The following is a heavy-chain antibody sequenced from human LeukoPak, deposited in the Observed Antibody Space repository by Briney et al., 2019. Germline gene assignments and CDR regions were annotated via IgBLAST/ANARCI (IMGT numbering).Heavy chain of an antibody. CDR1: GFTFSTYD. Sequence: PGGSLRLSCAASGFTFSTYDMNWVRQAPGKGLEWVSSISSTSSYIYYADSVKGRFTISRDNAKNSLYLQMNSLRAEDTAVYYCARDLGGSRRAFDYWGQGTLVTVSS. CDR2: ISSTSSYI. V-gene: IGHV3-21*01. D-gene: IGHD3-16*01. CDR3: ARDLGGSRRAFDY. J-gene: IGHJ4*02.